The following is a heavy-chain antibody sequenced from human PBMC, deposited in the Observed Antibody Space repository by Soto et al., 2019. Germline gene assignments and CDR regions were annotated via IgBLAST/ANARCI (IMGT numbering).Heavy chain of an antibody. CDR1: GYTFTSYG. Sequence: GASVKVSCKASGYTFTSYGISWVRQAPGQGLEWMGWISAYNGNTNYAQKLQGRVTMTTDTSTSTAYTELRSLRSDDTAVYYCARGGITIFGVVINDYYYYMDVWGKGTTVTVSS. D-gene: IGHD3-3*01. J-gene: IGHJ6*03. CDR3: ARGGITIFGVVINDYYYYMDV. V-gene: IGHV1-18*01. CDR2: ISAYNGNT.